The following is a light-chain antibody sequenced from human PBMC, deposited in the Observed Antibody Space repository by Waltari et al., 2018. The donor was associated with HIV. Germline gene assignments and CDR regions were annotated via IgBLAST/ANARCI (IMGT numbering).Light chain of an antibody. V-gene: IGLV2-14*01. CDR2: EVS. CDR3: SSYTSSSTV. J-gene: IGLJ2*01. Sequence: QSALTQPASVSGSPGQSITISCTGTSSDVGGYNYVSWYQQHPGKAPNRMIYEVSNRPSGVSNRFSGSKSGNTASLTISGLQAEDEADYYCSSYTSSSTVFGGGTKLTVL. CDR1: SSDVGGYNY.